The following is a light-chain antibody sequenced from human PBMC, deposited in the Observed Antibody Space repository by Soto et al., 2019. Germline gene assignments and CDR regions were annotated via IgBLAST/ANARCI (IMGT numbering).Light chain of an antibody. CDR1: SSDVGGYNY. CDR3: SSFKSSTTYV. J-gene: IGLJ1*01. V-gene: IGLV2-14*03. CDR2: NVN. Sequence: QSVLTQPASVSGSPGQSITISCTGTSSDVGGYNYVSWYQQHPGEVPKVIIFNVNNRPSGVSDRFSGSRSGNTASLTISGLQAEDEADYYCSSFKSSTTYVLGTGTKVTVL.